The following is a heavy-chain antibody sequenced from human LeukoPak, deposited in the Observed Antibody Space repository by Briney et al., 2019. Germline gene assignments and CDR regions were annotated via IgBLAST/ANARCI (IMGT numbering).Heavy chain of an antibody. CDR3: ARQSTGGSYYATYLQQ. V-gene: IGHV1-18*01. J-gene: IGHJ1*01. CDR2: ISGYNGNT. Sequence: ASVKVSCKASGYTFSSYGISWVRQAPGQGVEWMGWISGYNGNTNYAQKVQGRVSMTTDTSTSTAYMELRSLKSDDTAVYYCARQSTGGSYYATYLQQWGQGTLVTVSS. CDR1: GYTFSSYG. D-gene: IGHD3-10*01.